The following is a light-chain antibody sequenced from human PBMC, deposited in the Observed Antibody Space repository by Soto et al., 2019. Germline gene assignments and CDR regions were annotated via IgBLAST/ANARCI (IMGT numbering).Light chain of an antibody. V-gene: IGLV1-51*01. J-gene: IGLJ1*01. CDR3: GSWDSSLSDYV. Sequence: QSGLTQPPSVSAAPGQKVTSSCSGSSSNIGGNSVSWYQQLPGTAPKLLIYDDNKRPSGIPDRFSGSKSGTSATLGITGFQTGDEADYYCGSWDSSLSDYVFGTGTKVTVL. CDR2: DDN. CDR1: SSNIGGNS.